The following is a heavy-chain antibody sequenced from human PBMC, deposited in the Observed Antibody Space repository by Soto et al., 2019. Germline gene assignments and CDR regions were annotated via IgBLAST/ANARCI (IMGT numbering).Heavy chain of an antibody. CDR3: ASDHWRYYDDSSGYYYYEDFDY. CDR2: ISAYNGNT. J-gene: IGHJ4*02. D-gene: IGHD3-22*01. CDR1: GYTFTSYG. Sequence: GASVKVSCKASGYTFTSYGISWVRQAPGQGLEWMGWISAYNGNTNYAQKLQGRVTMTTDTSTSTAYMELRSLRSDDTAVYYCASDHWRYYDDSSGYYYYEDFDYWGQGTLVTVS. V-gene: IGHV1-18*01.